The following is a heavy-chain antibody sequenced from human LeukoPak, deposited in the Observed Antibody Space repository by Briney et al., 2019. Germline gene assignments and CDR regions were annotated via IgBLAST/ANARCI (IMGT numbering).Heavy chain of an antibody. CDR3: ARDPTDYDSSGYPADY. CDR1: GFTFDDYG. D-gene: IGHD3-22*01. J-gene: IGHJ4*02. CDR2: INWNGGST. V-gene: IGHV3-20*04. Sequence: GSLRLSCAASGFTFDDYGMSWVRQAPGKGLEWVSGINWNGGSTGYADSVKGRFTISRDNAKNSLYLQMNSLRAEDTALYYCARDPTDYDSSGYPADYWGQGTLVTVSS.